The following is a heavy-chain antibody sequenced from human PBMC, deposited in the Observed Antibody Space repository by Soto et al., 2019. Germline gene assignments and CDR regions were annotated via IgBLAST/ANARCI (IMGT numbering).Heavy chain of an antibody. CDR1: GGTFSSYA. Sequence: SVKVSCKASGGTFSSYAISWVRQAPGQGLEWMGGIIPIFGTANYAQKFQGRVTITADESTSTAYVELSSLRSEDTAVYYCARDRIAAAGNDAFDIWGQGTMVTVSS. J-gene: IGHJ3*02. CDR3: ARDRIAAAGNDAFDI. CDR2: IIPIFGTA. V-gene: IGHV1-69*13. D-gene: IGHD6-13*01.